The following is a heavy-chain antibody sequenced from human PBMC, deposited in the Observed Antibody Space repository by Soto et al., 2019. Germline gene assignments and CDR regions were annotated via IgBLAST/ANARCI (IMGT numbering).Heavy chain of an antibody. Sequence: GASVKVSCKASGGTFSSYAISWVRQAPGQGLEWMGGIIPIFGTANYAQKFQGRVTITADESTSTAYMELSSLRSEDTAVYYCAGWDCSSTSCYGFRPRDWGQGTLVTVSS. CDR3: AGWDCSSTSCYGFRPRD. V-gene: IGHV1-69*13. CDR1: GGTFSSYA. D-gene: IGHD2-2*01. J-gene: IGHJ4*02. CDR2: IIPIFGTA.